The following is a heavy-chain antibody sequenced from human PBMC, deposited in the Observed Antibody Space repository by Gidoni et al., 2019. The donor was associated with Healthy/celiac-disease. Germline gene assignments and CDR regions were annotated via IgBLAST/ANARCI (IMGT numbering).Heavy chain of an antibody. CDR2: INPSGGST. CDR3: ASSGYGGNSGYYYYGMDV. V-gene: IGHV1-46*03. J-gene: IGHJ6*02. D-gene: IGHD5-12*01. CDR1: GYTFTSYY. Sequence: QVQMVQYGAEVKKPGASVKVSCKASGYTFTSYYMHWVRQAPGQGLEWMGIINPSGGSTSYAQKFQGRVTMTRDTSTSTVYMELSSLRSEDTAVYYCASSGYGGNSGYYYYGMDVWGQGTTVTVSS.